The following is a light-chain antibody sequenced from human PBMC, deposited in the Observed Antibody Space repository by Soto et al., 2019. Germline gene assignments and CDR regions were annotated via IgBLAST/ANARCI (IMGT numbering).Light chain of an antibody. V-gene: IGLV2-8*01. CDR2: EVS. J-gene: IGLJ1*01. CDR3: SSYAGSNNYV. CDR1: SSNIGNYY. Sequence: QSVLTQPPSVSAAPGQKVTISCSGRSSNIGNYYVSWYQQHPGKAPKLMIYEVSKRPSGVPDRFSGSKSGNTASLTVSGLQAEDEADYYCSSYAGSNNYVFGTGTKV.